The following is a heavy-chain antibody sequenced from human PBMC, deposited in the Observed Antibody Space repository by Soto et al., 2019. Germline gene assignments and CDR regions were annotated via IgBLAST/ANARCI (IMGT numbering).Heavy chain of an antibody. Sequence: SETLSLTCIFSGGSMSSYYWGWFRQPPGKGLEWIGYIYYTGTTTYHPSLKSRVTISIDTSRNQFSLKLNSVTAADTAVYYCARLGGYYQAFDQWGQGSLVTVSS. CDR3: ARLGGYYQAFDQ. V-gene: IGHV4-59*08. CDR2: IYYTGTT. D-gene: IGHD2-21*02. CDR1: GGSMSSYY. J-gene: IGHJ4*02.